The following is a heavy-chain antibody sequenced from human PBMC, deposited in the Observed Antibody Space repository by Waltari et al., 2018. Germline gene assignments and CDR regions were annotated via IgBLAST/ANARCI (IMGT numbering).Heavy chain of an antibody. CDR1: GFTFSTSR. Sequence: EVQLVESGGGLVKPGGSLRLSCVASGFTFSTSRMNWVRQAQGKGLEWVSTNSSGSNLIYDADSVKGRFTISRDNAKNSLYLQMNSLRVEDTAVYYCASLHMDVWGKGTTVTVSS. CDR3: ASLHMDV. CDR2: NSSGSNLI. J-gene: IGHJ6*03. V-gene: IGHV3-21*01.